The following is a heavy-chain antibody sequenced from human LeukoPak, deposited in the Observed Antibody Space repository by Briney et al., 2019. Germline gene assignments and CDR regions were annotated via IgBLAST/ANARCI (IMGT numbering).Heavy chain of an antibody. Sequence: GGSLRLSCAASGFTFSSYAMSWVRQAPGKGLEWVSAISGSAVDTWYADSVKGRFTISRDNSKDTLYLQMNSLRAEDTAVYYCAKDSMVRGVIIPVWGQGTLVTVSS. CDR3: AKDSMVRGVIIPV. CDR2: ISGSAVDT. D-gene: IGHD3-10*01. J-gene: IGHJ4*02. V-gene: IGHV3-23*01. CDR1: GFTFSSYA.